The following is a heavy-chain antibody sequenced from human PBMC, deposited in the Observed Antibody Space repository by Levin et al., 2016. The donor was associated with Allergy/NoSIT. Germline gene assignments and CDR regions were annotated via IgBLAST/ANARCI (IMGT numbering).Heavy chain of an antibody. J-gene: IGHJ3*02. Sequence: WIRQPPGKGLEYVSAISSNGGSTYYADSVKGRFTISRDNSKNTLYLQMSSLRAEDTAVYYCVKSVSWELLGDAFDIWGQGTMVTVSS. CDR3: VKSVSWELLGDAFDI. V-gene: IGHV3-64D*06. D-gene: IGHD1-26*01. CDR2: ISSNGGST.